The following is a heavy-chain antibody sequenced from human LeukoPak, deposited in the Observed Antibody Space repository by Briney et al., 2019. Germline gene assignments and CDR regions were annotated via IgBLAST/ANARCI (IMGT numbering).Heavy chain of an antibody. CDR3: AKDGGLSGYSSSWYRSNDFDY. V-gene: IGHV3-23*01. J-gene: IGHJ4*02. CDR1: GFTFSSYA. Sequence: GGSLRLSCAASGFTFSSYAMSWVRQAPGKGLEWVSAISGSGGSTYYADSVKGRFTISRDNSKNTLYLQMNSLRAEDTAVYYSAKDGGLSGYSSSWYRSNDFDYWGQGTLVTVSS. CDR2: ISGSGGST. D-gene: IGHD6-13*01.